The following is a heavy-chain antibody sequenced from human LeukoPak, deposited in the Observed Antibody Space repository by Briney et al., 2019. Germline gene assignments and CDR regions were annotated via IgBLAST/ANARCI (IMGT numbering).Heavy chain of an antibody. CDR3: ARETSQKGAHYMDV. V-gene: IGHV4-59*01. CDR1: GGSISSYY. Sequence: SETLSLTCTVSGGSISSYYWSWIRQPPGKGLEWIGYIYYSGSTNCNPSLKSRVTISVDTSKNQFSLKLSSVTAADTAVYYCARETSQKGAHYMDVWGKGTTVTISS. CDR2: IYYSGST. J-gene: IGHJ6*03. D-gene: IGHD3-16*01.